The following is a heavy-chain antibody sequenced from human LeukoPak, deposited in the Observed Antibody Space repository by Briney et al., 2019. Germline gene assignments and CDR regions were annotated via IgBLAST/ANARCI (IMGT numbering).Heavy chain of an antibody. J-gene: IGHJ3*02. CDR2: FKVEDGEI. CDR1: GYTLTQLS. D-gene: IGHD3-3*01. V-gene: IGHV1-24*01. CDR3: ATNRQIMILGVVIMPAFDI. Sequence: ASGKVSCKASGYTLTQLSVHWVRQAPGKGLEWMGGFKVEDGEIIYAQKCQGRVTMTEDTSTDTAYMELSSLRSEDTAVYYCATNRQIMILGVVIMPAFDIWGQGTMVTVSS.